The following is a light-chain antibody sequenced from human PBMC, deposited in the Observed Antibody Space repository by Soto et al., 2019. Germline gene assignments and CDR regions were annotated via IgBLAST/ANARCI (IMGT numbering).Light chain of an antibody. Sequence: EIVTTESPSTLSASLGERATISCRASQSISNHLDWYQQKPGQAPRLLIYAASTLQSGIPARFSGSRSGTEFTLTISSLQSEDFAIYYCQQSYSSPPTFGQGTKVDIK. J-gene: IGKJ1*01. V-gene: IGKV1-39*01. CDR2: AAS. CDR1: QSISNH. CDR3: QQSYSSPPT.